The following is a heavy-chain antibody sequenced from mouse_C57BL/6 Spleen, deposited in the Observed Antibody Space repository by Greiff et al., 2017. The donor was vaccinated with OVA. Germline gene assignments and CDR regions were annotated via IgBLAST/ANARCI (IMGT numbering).Heavy chain of an antibody. Sequence: VQLQQSGPELVKPGASVKISCKASGYAFSSSWMNWVQQRPGKGLEWIGRIYPGDGDTNYNGKFKGKATLTADKSSSTAYMQLSSLTSEDSAVYFCARSGGQLSTWFAYWGQGTLVTVSA. D-gene: IGHD3-2*02. J-gene: IGHJ3*01. CDR2: IYPGDGDT. CDR3: ARSGGQLSTWFAY. V-gene: IGHV1-82*01. CDR1: GYAFSSSW.